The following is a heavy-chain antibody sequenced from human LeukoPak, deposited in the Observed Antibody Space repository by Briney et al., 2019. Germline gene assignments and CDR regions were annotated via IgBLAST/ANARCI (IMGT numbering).Heavy chain of an antibody. D-gene: IGHD5-24*01. Sequence: GGSLRLSCGASGFTFSSSAMSWVRQAPGKGLEWVSTISGSDSSTYYADSVKGRFTISRDNSKNTLYLQMNSLRADDTAVYYCAKSGYNRFDYWGQGTLVTVSS. CDR1: GFTFSSSA. CDR3: AKSGYNRFDY. CDR2: ISGSDSST. V-gene: IGHV3-23*01. J-gene: IGHJ4*02.